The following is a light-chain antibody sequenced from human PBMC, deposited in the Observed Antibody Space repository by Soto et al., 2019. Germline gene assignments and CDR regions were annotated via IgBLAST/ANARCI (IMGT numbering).Light chain of an antibody. CDR3: MQGTHWPIT. CDR2: KVS. J-gene: IGKJ5*01. Sequence: DVVIAQSPVSLPLTLRQPSSISCRSNQSPVHSDGIAYFSWFQQRPGRSPRRLIYKVSNRDSGVPARFSGSGSGTDFALKISRVEAEDVGVYYCMQGTHWPITFGQGTRLENK. CDR1: QSPVHSDGIAY. V-gene: IGKV2-30*02.